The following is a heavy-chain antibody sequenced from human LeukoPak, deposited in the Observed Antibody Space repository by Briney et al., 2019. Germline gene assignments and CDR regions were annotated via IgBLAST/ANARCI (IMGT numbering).Heavy chain of an antibody. J-gene: IGHJ4*02. CDR1: GGSISSGDYY. D-gene: IGHD3-10*01. V-gene: IGHV4-30-4*08. Sequence: SQTLSLTCTVSGGSISSGDYYWSWIRQPPGKGLEWIGYIYYSGSTYYNLSLKSRVTISVDTSKNQFSLKLTSVTAADTAVYYCARVGPRGDFDYWGQGTLVTVSS. CDR2: IYYSGST. CDR3: ARVGPRGDFDY.